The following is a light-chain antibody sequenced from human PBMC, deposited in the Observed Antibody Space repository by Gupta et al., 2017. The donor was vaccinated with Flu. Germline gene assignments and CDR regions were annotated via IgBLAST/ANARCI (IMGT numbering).Light chain of an antibody. CDR2: DIS. CDR3: QQRSNWKT. Sequence: APVPLSMSPGERATLSCRASQSVSNSLDWYQQKPGQAPRLLIYDISHRASGVSARFSGSGYGTDFTLTSSSLEPDDFAVYYWQQRSNWKTFGQGTKVEMK. V-gene: IGKV3-11*01. CDR1: QSVSNS. J-gene: IGKJ1*01.